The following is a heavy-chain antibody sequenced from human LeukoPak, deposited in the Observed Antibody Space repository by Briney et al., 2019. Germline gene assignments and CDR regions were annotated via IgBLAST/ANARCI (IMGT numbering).Heavy chain of an antibody. J-gene: IGHJ3*02. CDR2: IDYRGST. V-gene: IGHV4-59*01. CDR3: ARSRSGYSYDHAAFEI. D-gene: IGHD5-18*01. CDR1: GDSISTYY. Sequence: SETLALTCTVSGDSISTYYWSWIRQPPGKGLEWIAYIDYRGSTTYNPSLRSRVTISVDTSRNQFSLKLSSVTAADTAVYYCARSRSGYSYDHAAFEIWGQGTMVTVSS.